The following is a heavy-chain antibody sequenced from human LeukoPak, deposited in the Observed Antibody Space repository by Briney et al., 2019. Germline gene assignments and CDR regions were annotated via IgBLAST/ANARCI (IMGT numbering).Heavy chain of an antibody. CDR3: ASRYSSSWYYYYYYMDV. V-gene: IGHV3-48*04. Sequence: GGSLRLSCTASGFTFSSYSVNWVRQAPGKGLEWISYISGSSNTIYYADSVKGRFTISRDNAKNSLYLQMNSLRAEDTAVYYCASRYSSSWYYYYYYMDVWGKGTTVTVSS. CDR1: GFTFSSYS. CDR2: ISGSSNTI. J-gene: IGHJ6*03. D-gene: IGHD6-13*01.